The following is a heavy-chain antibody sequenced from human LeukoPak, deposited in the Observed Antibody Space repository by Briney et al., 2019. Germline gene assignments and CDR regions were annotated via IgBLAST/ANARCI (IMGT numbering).Heavy chain of an antibody. CDR1: GGSISSSRYY. J-gene: IGHJ5*02. CDR2: LYYSGSA. V-gene: IGHV4-39*07. Sequence: SETLSLTCTVSGGSISSSRYYWAWIRQSPGKGLEWIGSLYYSGSAYYNPSLKSRVTISVDTSKSQFSLRLSSVTAADTAVYYCARVPGPNWFDPRGQGTLVTVSS. CDR3: ARVPGPNWFDP.